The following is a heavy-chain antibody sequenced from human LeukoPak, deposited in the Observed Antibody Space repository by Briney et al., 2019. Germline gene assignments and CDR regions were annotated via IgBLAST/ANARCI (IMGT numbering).Heavy chain of an antibody. V-gene: IGHV3-21*01. CDR2: INSSSSYI. CDR3: ARGYCSGGSCYGYYYYGMDV. Sequence: GGSLRLSCAASGFTFSSYSMNWVRQAPGKGLEWVSSINSSSSYIYYADSVKGRFTISRDNAKNSLYLQMNSLRAEDTAVYYCARGYCSGGSCYGYYYYGMDVWGQGTTVTVSS. D-gene: IGHD2-15*01. J-gene: IGHJ6*02. CDR1: GFTFSSYS.